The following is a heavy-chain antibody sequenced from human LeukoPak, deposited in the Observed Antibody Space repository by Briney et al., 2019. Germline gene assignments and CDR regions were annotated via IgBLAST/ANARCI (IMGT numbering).Heavy chain of an antibody. J-gene: IGHJ4*02. D-gene: IGHD6-19*01. CDR1: GGSISRSGYY. V-gene: IGHV4-39*01. CDR3: ARQSTKYNSGSLFDY. CDR2: IDYSGNP. Sequence: PSETLSLTCTVSGGSISRSGYYWAWIRQPPGKGLAWIGSIDYSGNPYYNPTLRSRFTISVYTSNTKCSLKLRPVPAPDTAVSYCARQSTKYNSGSLFDYWGQGILVTVSS.